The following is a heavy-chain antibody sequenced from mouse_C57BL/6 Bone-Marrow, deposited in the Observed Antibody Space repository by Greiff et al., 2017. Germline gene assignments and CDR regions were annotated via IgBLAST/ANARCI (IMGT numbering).Heavy chain of an antibody. CDR1: GYTFTSYW. Sequence: VQLQQSGAELVRPGSSVKLSCKASGYTFTSYWMHWVKQRPIQGLEWIGNIDPSDSETHYNQKFKDKATLTVDKSSSTAYMQLSSLTSEDSAVYYGAREEGRLPGVFDYWGQGTTLTVSS. CDR3: AREEGRLPGVFDY. D-gene: IGHD2-2*01. J-gene: IGHJ2*01. CDR2: IDPSDSET. V-gene: IGHV1-52*01.